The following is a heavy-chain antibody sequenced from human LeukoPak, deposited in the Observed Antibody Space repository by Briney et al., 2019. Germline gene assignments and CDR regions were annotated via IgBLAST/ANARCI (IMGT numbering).Heavy chain of an antibody. CDR2: ISSSGSNI. Sequence: GGSLRLSCAASGFIFSDYYMNWIRQAPGKGLEWVSYISSSGSNIYYADSVKGRFTISRDNAKNSLYLQMTSLRAEDTAVYYCAKENWVYNWKYDSSGSGITYWGQGTLVTVSS. CDR3: AKENWVYNWKYDSSGSGITY. V-gene: IGHV3-11*01. CDR1: GFIFSDYY. J-gene: IGHJ4*02. D-gene: IGHD3-22*01.